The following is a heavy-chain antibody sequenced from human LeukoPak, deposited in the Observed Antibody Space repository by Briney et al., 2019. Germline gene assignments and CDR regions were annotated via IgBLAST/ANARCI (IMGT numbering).Heavy chain of an antibody. CDR3: ARHHTIFGVVTHSDDAFDI. Sequence: SETLSLTCTVSGGSISSYYWSWIRQPAGKGLEWIGRIYTSGSTNYNPSLKSRVTMSVDTSKNQFSLKLSSVTAADTAVYYCARHHTIFGVVTHSDDAFDIWGQGTMVTVSS. J-gene: IGHJ3*02. CDR2: IYTSGST. V-gene: IGHV4-4*07. D-gene: IGHD3-3*01. CDR1: GGSISSYY.